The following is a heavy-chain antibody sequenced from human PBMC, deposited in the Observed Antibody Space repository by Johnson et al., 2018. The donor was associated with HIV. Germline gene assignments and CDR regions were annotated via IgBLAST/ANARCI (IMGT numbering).Heavy chain of an antibody. D-gene: IGHD4-17*01. CDR2: IKQDGSEM. CDR3: AREGTYEPLHRIYDYGDYPTFDI. J-gene: IGHJ3*02. CDR1: RFNFSRFW. V-gene: IGHV3-7*01. Sequence: EVQLVESGGGLVQPGGSLRLSCAASRFNFSRFWMSWVRQVPGKGLEWVANIKQDGSEMFYVDSVKGRFTISRDNAKNSLYLQMDRLRAEDTAVYFCAREGTYEPLHRIYDYGDYPTFDIWGQGTMVTVFS.